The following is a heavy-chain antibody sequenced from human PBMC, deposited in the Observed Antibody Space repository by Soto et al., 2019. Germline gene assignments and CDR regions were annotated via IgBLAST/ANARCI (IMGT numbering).Heavy chain of an antibody. CDR1: GFTFSDYY. V-gene: IGHV3-11*01. D-gene: IGHD3-16*02. Sequence: QVQLVESGGGLVKPGGSLRLSCAASGFTFSDYYMSWIRQAPGKGLEWVSYISSSGSTIYYADSVKGRFTISRDNAKNSLYLQMNSLRAEDTAVYYCARDPSPPLSYDYIWGSYRYSGVDSWGQRTLVTVSS. CDR2: ISSSGSTI. J-gene: IGHJ4*02. CDR3: ARDPSPPLSYDYIWGSYRYSGVDS.